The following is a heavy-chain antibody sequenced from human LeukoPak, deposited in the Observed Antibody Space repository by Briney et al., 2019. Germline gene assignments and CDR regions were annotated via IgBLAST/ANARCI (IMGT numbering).Heavy chain of an antibody. CDR3: ARAAYCGGDCYFRWFDP. V-gene: IGHV4-34*01. CDR2: INHSGST. CDR1: GGSFSGYY. J-gene: IGHJ5*02. D-gene: IGHD2-21*02. Sequence: ASETLSLTCAVYGGSFSGYYWSWIRQPPGKGLEWLGEINHSGSTNYNPSLKSRVTISVDTSKNQFSLKLSSVTAADTAVYYCARAAYCGGDCYFRWFDPWGQGTLVTVS.